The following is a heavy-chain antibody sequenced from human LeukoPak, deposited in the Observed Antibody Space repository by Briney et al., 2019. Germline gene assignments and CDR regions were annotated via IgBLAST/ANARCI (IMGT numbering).Heavy chain of an antibody. CDR2: INSDRSKT. Sequence: GGSLRLSCAASGFFFNTYWMHWVRQAPGKGLVWVSRINSDRSKTSHADSVKGRFTISRDNAKNTLYLQMNGLRAEDTAVYYCAREGSLEYYFDYWGRGTLVTVSS. V-gene: IGHV3-74*01. J-gene: IGHJ4*02. CDR3: AREGSLEYYFDY. CDR1: GFFFNTYW. D-gene: IGHD3-10*01.